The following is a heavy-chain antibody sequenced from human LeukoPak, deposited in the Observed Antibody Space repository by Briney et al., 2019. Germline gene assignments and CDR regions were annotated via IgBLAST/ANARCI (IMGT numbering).Heavy chain of an antibody. CDR3: ASARYYYGMDV. Sequence: GGSLRLSCAASGFIVSNNYMNWVRQAPGKGLEWVSVIYSGGTTYYADSVKGRFTISRDNSKSTLYLQMNSLRAEDTAVYYCASARYYYGMDVWGQGTTVTVSS. V-gene: IGHV3-53*01. J-gene: IGHJ6*02. CDR1: GFIVSNNY. CDR2: IYSGGTT.